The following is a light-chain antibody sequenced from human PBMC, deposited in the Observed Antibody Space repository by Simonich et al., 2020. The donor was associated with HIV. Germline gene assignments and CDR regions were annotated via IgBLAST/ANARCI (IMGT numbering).Light chain of an antibody. V-gene: IGLV1-44*01. CDR2: RNN. J-gene: IGLJ3*02. CDR1: SSNIGSDT. CDR3: AAWDDSLNGWV. Sequence: SVLTQPPSASGTPGQRVTISCSGSSSNIGSDTVNWYQQLPGTAPKLLIYRNNQPPSGVPDRFSGSKSGTSASLAISGLQSEDEADYYCAAWDDSLNGWVFGGGTKLTVL.